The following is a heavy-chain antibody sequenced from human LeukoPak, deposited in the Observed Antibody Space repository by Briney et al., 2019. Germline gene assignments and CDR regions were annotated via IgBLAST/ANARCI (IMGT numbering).Heavy chain of an antibody. CDR1: GFTFSSYG. CDR3: AKFARSVFYFDY. J-gene: IGHJ4*02. Sequence: GGSLRLSCAASGFTFSSYGMHWVRQAPGKGLEWVAFIWYDGRNKYYGDSVKGRFTISRDNSKNTLYLQMNSLRVDDTAVYYCAKFARSVFYFDYWGQGTLVTVSS. V-gene: IGHV3-30*02. D-gene: IGHD5/OR15-5a*01. CDR2: IWYDGRNK.